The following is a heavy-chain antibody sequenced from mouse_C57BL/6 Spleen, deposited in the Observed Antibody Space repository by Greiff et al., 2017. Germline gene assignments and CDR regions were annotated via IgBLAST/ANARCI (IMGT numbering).Heavy chain of an antibody. J-gene: IGHJ2*01. CDR1: GYAFSSSW. D-gene: IGHD2-1*01. V-gene: IGHV1-82*01. Sequence: QVQLQQSGPELVKPGASVKISCKASGYAFSSSWMNWVKQRPGKGLEWIGRIYPGDGDTNYNGKFKGKATLTADKSSSTAYMQLSSLTSEDSAVYFCARLYGNYYFDYWGQGTTLTVSS. CDR3: ARLYGNYYFDY. CDR2: IYPGDGDT.